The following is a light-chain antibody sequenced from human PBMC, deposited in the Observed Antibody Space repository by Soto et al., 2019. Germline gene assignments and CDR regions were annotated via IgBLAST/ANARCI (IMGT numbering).Light chain of an antibody. CDR3: QQYGSSPWT. Sequence: DIVLTQSPGTLSLSPGERATITCRASQSVNSSYLAWYQQKPGQAPRFLIYGASSRDTGVPDRFSGSGSGTDFTLTISRLEPEDFAVYYCQQYGSSPWTFGQGTKVDIK. V-gene: IGKV3-20*01. CDR1: QSVNSSY. J-gene: IGKJ1*01. CDR2: GAS.